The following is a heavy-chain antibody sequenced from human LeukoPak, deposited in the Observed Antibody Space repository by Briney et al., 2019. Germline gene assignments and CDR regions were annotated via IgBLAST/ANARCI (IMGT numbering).Heavy chain of an antibody. CDR1: GFTFSSYA. CDR3: AKGPTYSSGWAPDY. J-gene: IGHJ4*02. V-gene: IGHV3-30-3*01. CDR2: ISYDGSNK. Sequence: GGSLRLSCAASGFTFSSYAMHWVRQAPGKGLEWVAVISYDGSNKYYADSVKGRFTISRDNSKNTLYLQMNSLRAEDTAVYYCAKGPTYSSGWAPDYWGQGTLVTVSS. D-gene: IGHD6-19*01.